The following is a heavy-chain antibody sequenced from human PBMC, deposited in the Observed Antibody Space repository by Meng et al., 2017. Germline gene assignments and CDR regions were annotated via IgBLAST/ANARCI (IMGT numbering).Heavy chain of an antibody. D-gene: IGHD6-19*01. V-gene: IGHV4-61*01. J-gene: IGHJ4*02. CDR2: IYYSGST. CDR1: GGSVSSGSYY. Sequence: QVQLPESGPGLGRPSETLSPPCTVSGGSVSSGSYYWSWIRQPPGKGLEWIGYIYYSGSTNYNPSLKSRVTISVDTSKNQFSLKLSSVTAADTAVYYCARAIAVAGITIDYWGQGTLVTVSS. CDR3: ARAIAVAGITIDY.